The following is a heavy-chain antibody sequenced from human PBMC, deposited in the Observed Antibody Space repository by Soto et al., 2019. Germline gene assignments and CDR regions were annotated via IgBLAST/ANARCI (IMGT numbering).Heavy chain of an antibody. CDR1: GDTFTRYG. CDR2: IIPIFGTT. CDR3: ARGQYRLSSFYSYYYILEV. J-gene: IGHJ6*01. D-gene: IGHD2-15*01. V-gene: IGHV1-69*01. Sequence: QVQLVQSGAEVKKPGSSVKVSCKASGDTFTRYGVSWVRQAPGQGLEWMGGIIPIFGTTNYAQKFQDRVTISADESTSIADAELSSLRSEDTAVYYCARGQYRLSSFYSYYYILEVWGQGTTVTVSS.